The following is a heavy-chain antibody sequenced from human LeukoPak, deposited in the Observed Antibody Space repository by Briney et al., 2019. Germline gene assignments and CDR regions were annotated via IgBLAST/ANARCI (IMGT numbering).Heavy chain of an antibody. Sequence: PGGSLRLSCAASGFSFNSDWMDWVRQAPGKGLEWVANIKHDGSEKSCLDSVKGRFTISRDNAQNSLYLQMNSLRAEDTAVYYCARGAYYYEDWGQGTLVTVSS. CDR2: IKHDGSEK. CDR1: GFSFNSDW. J-gene: IGHJ4*02. V-gene: IGHV3-7*01. D-gene: IGHD3-22*01. CDR3: ARGAYYYED.